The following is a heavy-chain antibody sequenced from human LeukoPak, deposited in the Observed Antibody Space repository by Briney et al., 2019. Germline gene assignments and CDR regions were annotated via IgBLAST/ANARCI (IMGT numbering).Heavy chain of an antibody. CDR2: IYTSGST. J-gene: IGHJ5*02. CDR1: GGSISSYY. CDR3: AREGYSSSSGHWFDP. V-gene: IGHV4-4*07. Sequence: SETLSLTCTVSGGSISSYYWSWIRQPAGKGLEWIGRIYTSGSTNYNPSLKSRVTMSVDTSKNQFPLKLSSVTAADTAVYYCAREGYSSSSGHWFDPWGQGTLVTVSS. D-gene: IGHD6-6*01.